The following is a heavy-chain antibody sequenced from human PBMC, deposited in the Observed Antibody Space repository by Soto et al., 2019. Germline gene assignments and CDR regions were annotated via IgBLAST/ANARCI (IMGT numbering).Heavy chain of an antibody. J-gene: IGHJ6*02. Sequence: QVQLVESGGGVVQPGRSLRLSCAASGFTFSSYGMHWVRQAPGKGLEWVAVISYDGSNKYYADSVKGRFTISRDNSKNTLYQQMNSLRAEDTAVYYCAKGGQWLVGNLSYYYYGMDVWGQGTTVTVSS. D-gene: IGHD6-19*01. CDR2: ISYDGSNK. CDR1: GFTFSSYG. V-gene: IGHV3-30*18. CDR3: AKGGQWLVGNLSYYYYGMDV.